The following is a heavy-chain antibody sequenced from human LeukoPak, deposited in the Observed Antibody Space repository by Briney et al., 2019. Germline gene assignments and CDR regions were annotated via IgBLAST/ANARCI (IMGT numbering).Heavy chain of an antibody. CDR2: INPNSGFT. D-gene: IGHD2-2*01. V-gene: IGHV1-2*02. CDR3: ARLADCSSSSCRSFDY. CDR1: GYPFTGYY. Sequence: ASAKVSCKASGYPFTGYYLHWVRQAPGQGLEWMGWINPNSGFTNYAQKFQGRVTMTRDTSISTAYMELSRLRSDDTAVYYCARLADCSSSSCRSFDYWGQGTLVTVSS. J-gene: IGHJ4*02.